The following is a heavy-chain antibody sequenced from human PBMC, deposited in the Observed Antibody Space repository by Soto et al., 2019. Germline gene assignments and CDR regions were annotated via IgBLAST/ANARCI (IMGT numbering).Heavy chain of an antibody. V-gene: IGHV4-59*08. CDR3: ARQRVADFDY. CDR2: IYYSGST. D-gene: IGHD5-12*01. CDR1: GGSISSYY. J-gene: IGHJ4*02. Sequence: SETLSLTCTVSGGSISSYYWSWIRQPPGKGLEWIGYIYYSGSTNYNPSLKSRVTISVDTSKNQFSLKLSSVTAADTAVYYCARQRVADFDYWGQGTLVTVSS.